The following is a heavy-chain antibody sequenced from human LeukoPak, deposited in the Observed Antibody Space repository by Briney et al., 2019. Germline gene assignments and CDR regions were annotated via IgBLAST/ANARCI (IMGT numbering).Heavy chain of an antibody. D-gene: IGHD3-10*01. Sequence: SVKVSCKASGGTFSSYAISWVRQAPGQGLEWMGGIIPIFGTANYAQKFQGRVTITADESTSTAYMELSSLRSEDTAVYYCAGDYYGSGSYHPGYYYYMDVWGKGTTVTVSS. J-gene: IGHJ6*03. V-gene: IGHV1-69*13. CDR1: GGTFSSYA. CDR3: AGDYYGSGSYHPGYYYYMDV. CDR2: IIPIFGTA.